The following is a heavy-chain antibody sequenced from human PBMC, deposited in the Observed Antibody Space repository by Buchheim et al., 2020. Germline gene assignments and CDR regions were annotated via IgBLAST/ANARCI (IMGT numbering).Heavy chain of an antibody. V-gene: IGHV1-8*01. CDR2: MNPNSGNT. CDR1: GYTFTSYD. D-gene: IGHD3-22*01. CDR3: ARKYYYDSSGLYYYYYYGMDV. Sequence: QVQLVQSGAEVKKPGASVKVSCKASGYTFTSYDINWVRQATGQVLEWMGWMNPNSGNTGYAQKFQGRVTMTRNTSISTAYMELSSLRSEDTAVYYCARKYYYDSSGLYYYYYYGMDVWGQGTT. J-gene: IGHJ6*02.